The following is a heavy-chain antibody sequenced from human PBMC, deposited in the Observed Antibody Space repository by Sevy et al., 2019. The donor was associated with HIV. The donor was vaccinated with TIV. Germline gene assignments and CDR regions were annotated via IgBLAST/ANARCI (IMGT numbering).Heavy chain of an antibody. D-gene: IGHD3-16*02. V-gene: IGHV3-11*04. J-gene: IGHJ3*01. CDR1: GFTFSDYY. Sequence: GGSLRLSCAASGFTFSDYYMSWIRQAPGKGLEWVAYISSSGSTINYADSVKGRFTISRDNAKNSLYLQMNSLRAEDTAVYYCARDGGYDYGWRSYRSYAFAGGSEPTMAT. CDR2: ISSSGSTI. CDR3: ARDGGYDYGWRSYRSYAFAG.